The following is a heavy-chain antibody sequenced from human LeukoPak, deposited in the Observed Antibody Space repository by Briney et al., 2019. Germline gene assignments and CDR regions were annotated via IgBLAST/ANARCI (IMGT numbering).Heavy chain of an antibody. D-gene: IGHD4-17*01. CDR1: GFTFSSYS. V-gene: IGHV3-21*03. Sequence: GGSLRLSCAASGFTFSSYSMNWVRQAPGKGLEWVSSISSSSSYIYYADSVKGRFTISRDNAKNSLYLQMNSLRAEDTAVYYCVRDTPNGDYVDAFDIWGQGTMVTVSS. CDR3: VRDTPNGDYVDAFDI. J-gene: IGHJ3*02. CDR2: ISSSSSYI.